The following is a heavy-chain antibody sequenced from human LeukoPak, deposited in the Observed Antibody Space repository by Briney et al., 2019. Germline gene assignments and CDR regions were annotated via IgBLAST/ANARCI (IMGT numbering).Heavy chain of an antibody. CDR2: IYTSGST. CDR1: GGSISSYY. CDR3: ARGETFQGANYGILTGYLSPDYYYYYMDV. Sequence: SETLSLTCTVSGGSISSYYWSWIRQPAGKGLEWIGRIYTSGSTNYNPSLKSRVTMSVDTSKNQFSLKLSSVTAADTAVYYCARGETFQGANYGILTGYLSPDYYYYYMDVWGKGTTVTVSS. V-gene: IGHV4-4*07. D-gene: IGHD3-9*01. J-gene: IGHJ6*03.